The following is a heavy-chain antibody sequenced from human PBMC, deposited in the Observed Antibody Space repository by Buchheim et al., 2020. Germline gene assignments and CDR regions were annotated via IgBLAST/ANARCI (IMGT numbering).Heavy chain of an antibody. D-gene: IGHD3-22*01. CDR1: GFTFSSYS. V-gene: IGHV3-21*01. J-gene: IGHJ5*02. CDR2: ISSSSSYI. Sequence: EVQLVESGGGLVKPGGSLRLSCAASGFTFSSYSMNWVRQAPGQGLEWVSSISSSSSYIYYADSVKGRFTISRDNAKNSLYLQMNSLRAEDTAVYYCARGRLKYYDSSGSNWFDPWGQGTL. CDR3: ARGRLKYYDSSGSNWFDP.